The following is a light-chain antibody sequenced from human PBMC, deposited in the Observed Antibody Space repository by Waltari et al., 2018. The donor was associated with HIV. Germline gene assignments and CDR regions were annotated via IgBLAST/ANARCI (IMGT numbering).Light chain of an antibody. Sequence: GQTARITCGGQNIGYKSVHWYRQKTGQAPALFIYDNKYRPSGIPERISGSNWGNAATLTITGSQAGDEADYYCQVWDTGSVFGGGTKLTVL. V-gene: IGLV3-9*02. J-gene: IGLJ2*01. CDR1: NIGYKS. CDR2: DNK. CDR3: QVWDTGSV.